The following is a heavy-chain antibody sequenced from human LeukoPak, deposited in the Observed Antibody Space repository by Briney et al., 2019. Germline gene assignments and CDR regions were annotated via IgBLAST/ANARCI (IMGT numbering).Heavy chain of an antibody. V-gene: IGHV4-31*11. J-gene: IGHJ4*02. Sequence: SQTLSLTCAVSGGSISSGGYSWSWIRQPPGKGLEWIGYIYYSGTYYNPSLKSRVTISVDTSKNQFSLKLSSVTAADTAVYYCAASSGVTLGRFWGQGALVTVSS. CDR2: IYYSGT. D-gene: IGHD3-16*01. CDR3: AASSGVTLGRF. CDR1: GGSISSGGYS.